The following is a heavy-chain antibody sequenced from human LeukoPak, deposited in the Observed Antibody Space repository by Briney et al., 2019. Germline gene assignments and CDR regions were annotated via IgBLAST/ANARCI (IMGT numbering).Heavy chain of an antibody. D-gene: IGHD3-10*01. CDR3: ARDRGGPSYFDY. CDR2: IYTSGIT. CDR1: GASISSNY. V-gene: IGHV4-4*07. Sequence: SETLSLTCTVSGASISSNYWSWTRQPAGKGLEWIGRIYTSGITYYNPSLKSRVTMSVDTSKNQFSLKLNSVTAADTAVYYCARDRGGPSYFDYWGQGTLVTVSS. J-gene: IGHJ4*02.